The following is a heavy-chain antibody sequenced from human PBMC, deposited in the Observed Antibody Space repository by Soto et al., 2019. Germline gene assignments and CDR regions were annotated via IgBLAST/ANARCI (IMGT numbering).Heavy chain of an antibody. CDR3: ATVPIVGTKPYYFDS. Sequence: SETLSLTCSVSGGSFDITSSYWAWVRQPPGKGLEWIAYIYYSGSTYYNPSLKSRITISVDTSTNQLSLRLSSVTAADTAVYYCATVPIVGTKPYYFDSWGQGTLVTVSS. D-gene: IGHD1-1*01. CDR1: GGSFDITSSY. V-gene: IGHV4-39*02. J-gene: IGHJ4*02. CDR2: IYYSGST.